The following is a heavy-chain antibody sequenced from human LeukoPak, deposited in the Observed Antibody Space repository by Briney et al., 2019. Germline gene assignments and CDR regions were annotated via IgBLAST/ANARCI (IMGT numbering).Heavy chain of an antibody. CDR2: ISGPGGSW. Sequence: GGSLRLSCAASGFTFSSYAMSWVRQAPGKGLEWVSAISGPGGSWDYADSVKGRFTISRDNSKNTLFLQMNSLRAEDTAIYYCAKIVGLVSAPLYYFDVWGQGTLVTVSS. V-gene: IGHV3-23*01. D-gene: IGHD1-26*01. CDR1: GFTFSSYA. CDR3: AKIVGLVSAPLYYFDV. J-gene: IGHJ4*02.